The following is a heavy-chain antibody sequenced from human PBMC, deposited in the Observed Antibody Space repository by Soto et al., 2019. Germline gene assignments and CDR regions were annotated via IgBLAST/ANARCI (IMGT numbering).Heavy chain of an antibody. CDR3: ARDYSSYGPFDY. J-gene: IGHJ4*02. D-gene: IGHD5-18*01. CDR2: ISSSSSTI. V-gene: IGHV3-48*01. Sequence: GESLKISCKGSGYSFTSYWIGWVRQAPGKGLEWVSYISSSSSTIYYADSVKGRFTISRDNAKNSLYLQMNSLRAEDTAVYYCARDYSSYGPFDYWGQGTLVTVSS. CDR1: GYSFTSYW.